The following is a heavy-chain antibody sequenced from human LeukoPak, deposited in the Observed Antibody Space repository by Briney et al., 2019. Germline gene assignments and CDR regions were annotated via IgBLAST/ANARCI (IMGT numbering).Heavy chain of an antibody. V-gene: IGHV3-30-3*01. J-gene: IGHJ4*02. CDR2: ISYDGSNK. CDR1: GFTFKSYL. CDR3: ARDRYDSSGYFDY. D-gene: IGHD3-22*01. Sequence: GGSLRLSCAASGFTFKSYLMTWVRQAPGKGLEWVAVISYDGSNKYYADSVKGRFTISRDNSKNTLYLQMNSLRAEDTAVYYCARDRYDSSGYFDYWGQGTLVTVSS.